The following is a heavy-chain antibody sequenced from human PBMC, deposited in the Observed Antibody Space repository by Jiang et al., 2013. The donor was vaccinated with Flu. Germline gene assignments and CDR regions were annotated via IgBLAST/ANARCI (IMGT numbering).Heavy chain of an antibody. Sequence: PGKGLEWVAVISYDGSNKYYADSVKGRFTISRDNSKNTLYLQMNSLRAEDTAVYYCARDFWSGYHGLDFDYWGQGTLVTVSS. V-gene: IGHV3-30*04. CDR3: ARDFWSGYHGLDFDY. J-gene: IGHJ4*02. CDR2: ISYDGSNK. D-gene: IGHD3-3*01.